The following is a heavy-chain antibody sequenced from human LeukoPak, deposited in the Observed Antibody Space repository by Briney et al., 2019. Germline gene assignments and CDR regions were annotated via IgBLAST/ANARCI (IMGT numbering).Heavy chain of an antibody. J-gene: IGHJ6*03. Sequence: PSETLSLTCAVYGGSFSGYYWSWIRQPPGKGLEWIGEINHSGSTNYNPSLKSRVTISVDTSKNQFSLKLSSVTAADTAVYYCARVWYNDFWSRLAAVRYYYMDVWGKGTTVTVSS. CDR3: ARVWYNDFWSRLAAVRYYYMDV. CDR1: GGSFSGYY. D-gene: IGHD3-3*01. V-gene: IGHV4-34*01. CDR2: INHSGST.